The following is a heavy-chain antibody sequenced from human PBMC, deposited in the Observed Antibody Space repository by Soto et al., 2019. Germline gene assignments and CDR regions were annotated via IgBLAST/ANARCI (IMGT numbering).Heavy chain of an antibody. V-gene: IGHV1-18*01. D-gene: IGHD5-18*01. CDR3: ARERYSYGPYYFDY. Sequence: QVQLVQSGAEVKKPGASVKVSCKASGYTFTSYAISWVRQAPGQGLEWMGWISGNTGDTRYAQKLQGRVTMTTDTSTSTVYMELRRLRSDDTAVYYCARERYSYGPYYFDYWGQGTLVTVSS. J-gene: IGHJ4*02. CDR2: ISGNTGDT. CDR1: GYTFTSYA.